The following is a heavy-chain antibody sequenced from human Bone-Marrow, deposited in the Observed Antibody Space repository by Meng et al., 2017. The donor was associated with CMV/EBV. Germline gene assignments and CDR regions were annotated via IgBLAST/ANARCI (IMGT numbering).Heavy chain of an antibody. CDR1: GGSFSGNY. V-gene: IGHV4-34*01. J-gene: IGHJ6*02. CDR3: ARGCRGTRIGYSSSWYDYYCYYGMDV. D-gene: IGHD6-13*01. CDR2: INHSGST. Sequence: SETLSFTFAVQGGSFSGNYWSWIRQPPGKGLEGIGEINHSGSTNYKPSLKSRVTISVDTSKNQFSLKLSSVTAADKAVYYCARGCRGTRIGYSSSWYDYYCYYGMDVWGQGTTVTVSS.